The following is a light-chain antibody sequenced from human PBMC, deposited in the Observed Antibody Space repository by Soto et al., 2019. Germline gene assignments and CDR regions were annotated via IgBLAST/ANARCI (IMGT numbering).Light chain of an antibody. V-gene: IGKV1-5*01. CDR1: RSISDW. Sequence: DIQMTQSPSTLSASVGDRVTITCRASRSISDWVAWYQQKPGKAPQLLIFDASTLKSGVPSRFSGSGSGTEFTLTISSXQPDDVATYYCLQYDSHSWTFGQGTKVDIK. CDR3: LQYDSHSWT. CDR2: DAS. J-gene: IGKJ1*01.